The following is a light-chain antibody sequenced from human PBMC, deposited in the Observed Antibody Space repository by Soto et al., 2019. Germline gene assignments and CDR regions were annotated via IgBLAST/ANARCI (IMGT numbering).Light chain of an antibody. J-gene: IGLJ3*02. CDR3: CSYAGPYTWV. Sequence: QSALTQPASVSGSPGQSITISCTGTSSDVGGYNYVSWYQQHPGKAPKLMIYEVSNRPSGVPDRFSGSKSGNTASLTIHGLQAEDEADYYCCSYAGPYTWVFGGGTKLTVL. CDR1: SSDVGGYNY. V-gene: IGLV2-11*01. CDR2: EVS.